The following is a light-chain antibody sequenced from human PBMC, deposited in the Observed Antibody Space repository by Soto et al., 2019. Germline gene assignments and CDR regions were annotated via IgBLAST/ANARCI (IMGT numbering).Light chain of an antibody. J-gene: IGKJ3*01. V-gene: IGKV3-11*01. CDR2: DAS. Sequence: EIVLTQSPATLTLSPGXRATLSCRASQSVSSYLAWYQQKPGQAPRLLIYDASNRATGIPARFSGSGSGTDFTLTISSLEPEDCAVYYCQQCSNWPLTFGPGTKVDIK. CDR1: QSVSSY. CDR3: QQCSNWPLT.